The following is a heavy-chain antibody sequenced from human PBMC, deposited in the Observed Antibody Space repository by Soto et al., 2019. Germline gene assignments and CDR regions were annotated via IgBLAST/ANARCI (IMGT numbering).Heavy chain of an antibody. D-gene: IGHD3-3*01. CDR3: ARVAYYVNWFDP. CDR2: IYYSGST. Sequence: SETLSLTCTVSGGSISSGGYYWSWIRQHPGKGLEWIGYIYYSGSTYYNPSLKSRVTISVDTSKNQFSLKLSSVTAADTAVYYCARVAYYVNWFDPWGQGTLVTVSS. CDR1: GGSISSGGYY. J-gene: IGHJ5*02. V-gene: IGHV4-31*03.